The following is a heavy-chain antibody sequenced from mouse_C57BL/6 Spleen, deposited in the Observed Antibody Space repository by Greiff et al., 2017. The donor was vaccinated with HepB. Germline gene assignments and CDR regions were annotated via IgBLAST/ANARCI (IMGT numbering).Heavy chain of an antibody. CDR2: IYPRSGNT. CDR1: GYTFTSYG. V-gene: IGHV1-81*01. CDR3: AKTAQATLDYYYAMDY. Sequence: VQVVESGAELARPGASVKLSCKASGYTFTSYGISWVKQRTGQGLEWIGEIYPRSGNTYYNEKFKGKATLTADKSSSTAYMELRSLTSEDSAVYFCAKTAQATLDYYYAMDYWGQGTSVTVSS. D-gene: IGHD3-2*02. J-gene: IGHJ4*01.